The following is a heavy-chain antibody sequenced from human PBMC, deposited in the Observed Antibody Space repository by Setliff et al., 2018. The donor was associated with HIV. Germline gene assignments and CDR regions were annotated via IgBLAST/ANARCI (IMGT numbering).Heavy chain of an antibody. CDR2: ITNTGSST. CDR3: MYGGRTATTH. V-gene: IGHV3-11*04. Sequence: GGSLRLSCAASGFTFSDYYLNWFRLAPGKGLEWISHITNTGSSTNYADSVKGRFTISRDNAKYSLYLQMNTLRVEDTAVYYCMYGGRTATTHWGQGTQVTVS. D-gene: IGHD4-17*01. CDR1: GFTFSDYY. J-gene: IGHJ4*02.